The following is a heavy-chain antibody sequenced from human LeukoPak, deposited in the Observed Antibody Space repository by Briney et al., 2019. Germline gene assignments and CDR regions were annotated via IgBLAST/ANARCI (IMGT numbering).Heavy chain of an antibody. CDR2: ISGDGGST. Sequence: GALEPSLSGFGFHFYDYGIERGRPAPGKGLEWVSLISGDGGSTYYADSVKGRFTISRDNSKNSLYLQMNSLRTEDTALYYCAKDWDYWGHGTLVTVSS. J-gene: IGHJ4*03. CDR3: AKDWDY. V-gene: IGHV3-43*02. CDR1: GFHFYDYG.